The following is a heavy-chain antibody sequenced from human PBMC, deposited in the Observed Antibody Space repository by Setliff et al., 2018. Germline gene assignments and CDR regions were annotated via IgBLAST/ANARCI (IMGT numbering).Heavy chain of an antibody. D-gene: IGHD3-22*01. Sequence: SSVKVSCKASGYSFSNYDINWVRQATGQGLEWMGWMNPNTGNTGYAQKLQGRVSMTRSTSISTAYMELSSLRSEDTAVYYCALSLYYYNASGYYPFDYWGLGTLVTVSS. CDR3: ALSLYYYNASGYYPFDY. V-gene: IGHV1-8*01. CDR1: GYSFSNYD. J-gene: IGHJ4*02. CDR2: MNPNTGNT.